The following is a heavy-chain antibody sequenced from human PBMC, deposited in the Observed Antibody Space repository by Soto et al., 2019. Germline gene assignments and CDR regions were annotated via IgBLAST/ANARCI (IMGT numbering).Heavy chain of an antibody. J-gene: IGHJ5*02. CDR2: IYPGDSDT. Sequence: GASLKISCKGSGYSFTSYWIGWVRQMPGKGLEWMGIIYPGDSDTRYSPSFQGQVTISADKSISTAYLQWSSLKASDTAMYYCARLGVVLMVYTELALDPWVQGTLVTVSS. CDR3: ARLGVVLMVYTELALDP. CDR1: GYSFTSYW. D-gene: IGHD2-8*01. V-gene: IGHV5-51*01.